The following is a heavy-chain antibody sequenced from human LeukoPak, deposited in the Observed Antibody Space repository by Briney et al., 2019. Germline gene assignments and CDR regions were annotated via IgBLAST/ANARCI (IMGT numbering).Heavy chain of an antibody. CDR3: ARLVDYYDSRGYFDY. Sequence: PSETLSLTCTVSGGSIRSSYYYWGWIRQPPGKGLEWIGSIYDSGSTYYNPSLKSRVTISVDTSKNQFSLKLNSVTAADTAVYYCARLVDYYDSRGYFDYWGQGALVTVSS. CDR1: GGSIRSSYYY. J-gene: IGHJ4*02. D-gene: IGHD3-22*01. V-gene: IGHV4-39*01. CDR2: IYDSGST.